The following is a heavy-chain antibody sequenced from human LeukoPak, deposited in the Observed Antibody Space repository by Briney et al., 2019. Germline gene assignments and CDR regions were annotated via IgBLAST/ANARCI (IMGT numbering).Heavy chain of an antibody. CDR1: GGSINSYY. D-gene: IGHD3-22*01. CDR3: ARRITSSGYYRDDS. J-gene: IGHJ4*02. V-gene: IGHV4-59*08. CDR2: IFYSGST. Sequence: PSETLPLTCTVSGGSINSYYWSWIRQPPGKGLEWIGYIFYSGSTNYNPSLKSRVTISVDTSKNQFSLKLSSVTAADTAVYYCARRITSSGYYRDDSWGQGTLVTVSS.